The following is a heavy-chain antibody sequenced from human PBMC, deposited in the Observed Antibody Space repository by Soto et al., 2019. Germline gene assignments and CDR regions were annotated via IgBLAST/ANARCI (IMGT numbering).Heavy chain of an antibody. Sequence: SETLSLTRTVSGGSISSYYWSWIRQPPGKGLEWIGYIYYSGSTNYNPSLKSRVTISVDTSKNQFPLKLSSVTAADTAVYYCARGYCSGGSCFPDWFDPWGQGTLVTVSS. D-gene: IGHD2-15*01. CDR2: IYYSGST. CDR3: ARGYCSGGSCFPDWFDP. J-gene: IGHJ5*02. CDR1: GGSISSYY. V-gene: IGHV4-59*01.